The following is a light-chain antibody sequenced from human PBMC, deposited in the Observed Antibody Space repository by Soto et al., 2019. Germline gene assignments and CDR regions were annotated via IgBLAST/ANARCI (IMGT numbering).Light chain of an antibody. V-gene: IGLV1-44*01. CDR3: AARDDSLNAVI. CDR2: RNN. J-gene: IGLJ2*01. CDR1: SSNIGSHS. Sequence: QSVLTQPPSASGSPGQSVTRSCSGSSSNIGSHSVDWYQQLPGTAPKLLIFRNNQRPSGVPDRFSGSKSGTSASLAISGLRSEDEADYYCAARDDSLNAVIFGGGTKVTVL.